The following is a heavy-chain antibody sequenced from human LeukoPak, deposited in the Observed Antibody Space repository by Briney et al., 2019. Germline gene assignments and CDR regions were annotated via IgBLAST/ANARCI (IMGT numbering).Heavy chain of an antibody. CDR2: ISDDGSNK. J-gene: IGHJ4*02. CDR3: AKDRMGAYSFDY. D-gene: IGHD1-26*01. V-gene: IGHV3-30*04. Sequence: GGSLRISCAAPGFHFSSYAMHWVRQAPGKGLEWVAVISDDGSNKYYADSVKGRFTISRDNSKNTLYLQMNSLRAEDTAVYYCAKDRMGAYSFDYWGQGTLVTVSS. CDR1: GFHFSSYA.